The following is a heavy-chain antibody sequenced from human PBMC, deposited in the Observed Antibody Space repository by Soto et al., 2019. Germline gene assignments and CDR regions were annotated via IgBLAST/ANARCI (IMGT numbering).Heavy chain of an antibody. V-gene: IGHV1-18*01. CDR1: GYTFTNHG. Sequence: ASVKVSCKASGYTFTNHGISWVRQAPGEGLEWMGWISPYNGDTNNAQKLQGRVTMTTDTPTNTGLMELTRLTSDDTAVYYCARGGISSSEGLDYWGQGTLVPVSS. J-gene: IGHJ4*02. CDR3: ARGGISSSEGLDY. D-gene: IGHD6-13*01. CDR2: ISPYNGDT.